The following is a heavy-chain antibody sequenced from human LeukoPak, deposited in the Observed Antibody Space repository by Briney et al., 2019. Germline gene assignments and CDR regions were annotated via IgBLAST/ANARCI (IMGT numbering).Heavy chain of an antibody. CDR3: ARGGAGSYYSVDY. V-gene: IGHV3-48*04. CDR2: ISGGSSTI. J-gene: IGHJ4*02. Sequence: GGSLRLSCAASGFTFSTYSMDWVRQAPGKGLEWLSYISGGSSTIYYADSVKGRFTISRDNAKNSLYLQMNSLRAEDTAVYYCARGGAGSYYSVDYWDQGTLVTVSS. CDR1: GFTFSTYS. D-gene: IGHD3-10*01.